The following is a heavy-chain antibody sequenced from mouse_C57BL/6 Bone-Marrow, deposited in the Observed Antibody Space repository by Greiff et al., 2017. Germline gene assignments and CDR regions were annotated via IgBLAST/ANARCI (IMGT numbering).Heavy chain of an antibody. CDR1: GYTFTSYW. V-gene: IGHV1-69*01. Sequence: VQLQQSGAELVMPGASVKLSCKASGYTFTSYWMHWVKQRPGQGLEWIGEIDPSDSYTNYNQKFKGKSTLTVDKSSSTAYMQLSSLTSEDSAVYYCARENYGSSYLWYFDVWGTGATVTGSS. CDR2: IDPSDSYT. D-gene: IGHD1-1*01. J-gene: IGHJ1*03. CDR3: ARENYGSSYLWYFDV.